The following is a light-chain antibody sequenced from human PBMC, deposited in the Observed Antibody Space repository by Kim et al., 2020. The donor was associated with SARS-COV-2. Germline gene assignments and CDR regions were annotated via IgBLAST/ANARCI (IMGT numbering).Light chain of an antibody. V-gene: IGLV2-23*01. Sequence: GQPITISCSGTNTDVGSHDLVSWYQHHPATAPNLVIYGDNQRPSGVSSRFSGSKSGNTASVTISGLQPEDEADYYCCSYANGGTWVFGGGTQLTVL. J-gene: IGLJ3*02. CDR1: NTDVGSHDL. CDR3: CSYANGGTWV. CDR2: GDN.